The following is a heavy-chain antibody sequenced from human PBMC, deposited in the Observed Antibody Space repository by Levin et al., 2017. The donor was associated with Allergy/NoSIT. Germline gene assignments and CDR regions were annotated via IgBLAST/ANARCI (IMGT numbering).Heavy chain of an antibody. V-gene: IGHV3-23*01. CDR3: TKGYAGSLPNLNFGY. CDR2: ISGNGGST. J-gene: IGHJ4*02. D-gene: IGHD4-23*01. Sequence: LSLTCAASGFTFSSYAMSWVRQAPGKGLQWLSGISGNGGSTNCAVSVKGRFTISRDNSRNTLFLLMNSLRADDTAVYFCTKGYAGSLPNLNFGYWGQGALVTVSS. CDR1: GFTFSSYA.